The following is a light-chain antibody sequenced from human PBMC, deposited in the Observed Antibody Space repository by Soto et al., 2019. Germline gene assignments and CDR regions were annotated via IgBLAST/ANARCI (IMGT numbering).Light chain of an antibody. J-gene: IGKJ1*01. CDR2: GAS. CDR1: QSVSSNY. V-gene: IGKV3-20*01. CDR3: QHYGSSPET. Sequence: EIVLTQSPGTLYLAPGERATLSCRASQSVSSNYLAWYQQKPGQAPRLXIYGASSRATGIPDRFSGSGSGTDFTLTISRLEPEDFAVYYCQHYGSSPETFGQGTKVDIK.